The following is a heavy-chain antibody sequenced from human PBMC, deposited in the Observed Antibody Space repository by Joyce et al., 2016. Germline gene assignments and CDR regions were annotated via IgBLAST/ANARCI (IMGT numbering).Heavy chain of an antibody. D-gene: IGHD2-2*03. CDR2: IYPGDSDT. J-gene: IGHJ5*02. Sequence: DVQLVQSGADMKKPWESLKISCQGSGYSFTSTWIGWVRQMPGEGLEWMGVIYPGDSDTRYNPSFQGHVSISADKSISTAYLQWVSLKASDSAMYYCARWIRSGDYNWFDRWGQGTLVTVSS. CDR1: GYSFTSTW. V-gene: IGHV5-51*01. CDR3: ARWIRSGDYNWFDR.